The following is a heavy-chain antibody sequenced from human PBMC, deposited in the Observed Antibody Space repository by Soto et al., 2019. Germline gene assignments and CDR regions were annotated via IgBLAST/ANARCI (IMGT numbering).Heavy chain of an antibody. V-gene: IGHV1-18*01. CDR2: ISAYNGNT. Sequence: GASVKVSCKASGYTFTSYGISWVRQAPGQGLEWMGWISAYNGNTNYAQKLQGRVTMTTDTSTSTAYMELRSLRSDDTAVYYCARDHIPHHPAYDILTGYHLGPDAFDIWGQGTMVTVSS. CDR3: ARDHIPHHPAYDILTGYHLGPDAFDI. D-gene: IGHD3-9*01. CDR1: GYTFTSYG. J-gene: IGHJ3*02.